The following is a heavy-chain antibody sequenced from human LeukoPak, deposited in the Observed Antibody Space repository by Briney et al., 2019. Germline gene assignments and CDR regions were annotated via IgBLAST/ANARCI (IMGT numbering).Heavy chain of an antibody. V-gene: IGHV1-69*13. CDR2: IIPIFGTA. Sequence: ASVKVSCKASGGTFSSYAISWVRQAPGQGLEWMGGIIPIFGTANYAQKFQGRVTITADESTSTAYMELSSLRSEDTAVYYCATQWELPHGPFGYRGQGTLVTVSS. D-gene: IGHD1-26*01. J-gene: IGHJ4*02. CDR3: ATQWELPHGPFGY. CDR1: GGTFSSYA.